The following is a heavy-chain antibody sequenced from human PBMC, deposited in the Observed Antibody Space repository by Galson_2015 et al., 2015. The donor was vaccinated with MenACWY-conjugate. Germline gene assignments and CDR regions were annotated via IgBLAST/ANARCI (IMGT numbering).Heavy chain of an antibody. CDR3: ARDIPYGDYKPTEDAFDI. CDR2: ISYDGSNK. Sequence: KGLEWVAVISYDGSNKYYADSVKGRLTISRDNSKNTLYLQMNSLRAEETAVYYCARDIPYGDYKPTEDAFDIWGQGTMVTVSS. V-gene: IGHV3-30-3*01. J-gene: IGHJ3*02. D-gene: IGHD4-17*01.